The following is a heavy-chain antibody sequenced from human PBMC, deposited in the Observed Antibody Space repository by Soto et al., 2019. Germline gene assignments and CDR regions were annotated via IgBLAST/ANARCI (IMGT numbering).Heavy chain of an antibody. V-gene: IGHV4-39*01. D-gene: IGHD6-13*01. CDR3: ASRYSSSWYNSVDSF. CDR1: GGSISSSSYY. CDR2: IYYSGST. J-gene: IGHJ4*02. Sequence: SETLSLTCTVSGGSISSSSYYWGWIRQPPGKGLEWIGSIYYSGSTYYNPSLKSRVTISVDTSKNQFSLKLSSVTAADTAIYYCASRYSSSWYNSVDSFWGQGTLVTVSS.